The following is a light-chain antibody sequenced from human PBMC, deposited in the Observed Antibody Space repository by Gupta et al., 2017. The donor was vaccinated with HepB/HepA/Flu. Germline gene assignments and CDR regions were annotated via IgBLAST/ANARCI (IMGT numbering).Light chain of an antibody. CDR3: QVGDSNKEV. CDR2: RDS. Sequence: SYALTQPPSVSVAPGQTARITCGGNNIGNKNVHRYHQKPGQAPVLVIYRDSNRPSRIPERCSGSNAGNTATLTITRAQEGDEADYYGQVGDSNKEVFGTGTKVTVL. CDR1: NIGNKN. J-gene: IGLJ1*01. V-gene: IGLV3-9*01.